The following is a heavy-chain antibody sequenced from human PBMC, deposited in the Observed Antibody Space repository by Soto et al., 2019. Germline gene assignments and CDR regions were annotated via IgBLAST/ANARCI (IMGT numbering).Heavy chain of an antibody. D-gene: IGHD6-6*01. CDR3: ANGGSSSSSGDAFEI. J-gene: IGHJ3*02. Sequence: QVQLVESGGGVVQPGRSLRLSCAASGLTFSSYGMHWVRQAPGKGLEWVAIISNDGNNKYYAESVKGRFAISRDYSKNTLWLQMNSLRLEDTAVYYCANGGSSSSSGDAFEIWGQGTMVTVSS. V-gene: IGHV3-30*18. CDR2: ISNDGNNK. CDR1: GLTFSSYG.